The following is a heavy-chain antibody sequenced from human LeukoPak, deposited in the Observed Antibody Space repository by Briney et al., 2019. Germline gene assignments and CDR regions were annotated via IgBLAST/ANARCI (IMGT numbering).Heavy chain of an antibody. D-gene: IGHD6-13*01. J-gene: IGHJ3*02. V-gene: IGHV4-59*01. CDR2: IYYSGST. CDR3: ARDNPLLIADAFDI. Sequence: PSETLSLTCTVSGGSISSYYWSWIRQPPGKGLEWIGYIYYSGSTNYNPSLKSRVTISVDTSKSQFSLKLSSVTAADTAVYYCARDNPLLIADAFDIWGQGTMVTVSS. CDR1: GGSISSYY.